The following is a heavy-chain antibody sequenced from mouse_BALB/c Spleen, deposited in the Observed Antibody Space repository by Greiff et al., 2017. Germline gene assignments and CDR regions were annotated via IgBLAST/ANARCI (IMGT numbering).Heavy chain of an antibody. CDR1: GYTFTDYA. V-gene: IGHV1S137*01. CDR3: AREDYYGSSYVWFAY. CDR2: ISTYYGDA. J-gene: IGHJ3*01. Sequence: QVQLQQSGAELVRPGVSVKISCKGSGYTFTDYAMHWVKQSHAKSLEWIGVISTYYGDASYNQKFKGKATMTVDKSSSTAYMELARLTSEDSAIYYCAREDYYGSSYVWFAYWGQGTLVTVSA. D-gene: IGHD1-1*01.